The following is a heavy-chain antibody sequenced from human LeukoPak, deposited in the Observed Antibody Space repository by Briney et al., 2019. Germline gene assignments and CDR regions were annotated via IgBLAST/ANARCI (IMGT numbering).Heavy chain of an antibody. CDR2: ISYDGSNK. Sequence: GSLRLSCAASGFTFSSYGMHWVRQAPGKGLEWVAVISYDGSNKYYADSVKGRFTISRDNSKSTLYLQMNSLRAEDTAVYYCAKGTATTGEDAFDIWGQGTMVTVSS. CDR3: AKGTATTGEDAFDI. V-gene: IGHV3-30*18. J-gene: IGHJ3*02. D-gene: IGHD1-1*01. CDR1: GFTFSSYG.